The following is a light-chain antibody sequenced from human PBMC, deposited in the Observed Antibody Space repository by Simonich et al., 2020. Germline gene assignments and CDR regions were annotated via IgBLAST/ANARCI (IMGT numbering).Light chain of an antibody. CDR1: SSDVGSYNL. CDR2: EGS. Sequence: QSALTQPASVSGSPGQSITISCTGTSSDVGSYNLVSWYQHNPGKAPKLMIYEGSKRPSGVSNRFSGSKSGNTASLTISGLQAEDEADYYCSSYTSSSHVVFGGGTKLTVL. V-gene: IGLV2-14*02. CDR3: SSYTSSSHVV. J-gene: IGLJ2*01.